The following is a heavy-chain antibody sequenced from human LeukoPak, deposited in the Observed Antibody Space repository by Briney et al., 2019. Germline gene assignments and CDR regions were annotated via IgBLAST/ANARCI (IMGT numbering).Heavy chain of an antibody. CDR1: GGSFSGYY. CDR3: ANRVADDYRGYYYYYYGMDV. D-gene: IGHD5-12*01. Sequence: PSETLSLTCAVYGGSFSGYYWSWIRQPPGKGLEWIGEINHSGSTNYNPSLKSRVTISVDTSKNQFSLKLSSVTAADTAVYYCANRVADDYRGYYYYYYGMDVWGQGTTVTVSS. CDR2: INHSGST. J-gene: IGHJ6*02. V-gene: IGHV4-34*01.